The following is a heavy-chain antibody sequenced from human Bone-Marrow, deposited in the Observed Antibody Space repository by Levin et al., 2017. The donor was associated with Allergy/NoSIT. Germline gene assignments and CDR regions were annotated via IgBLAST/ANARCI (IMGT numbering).Heavy chain of an antibody. D-gene: IGHD3-10*02. Sequence: LSLTCAASGFTFSSYGMHWVRQAPGKGLEWVAVISYDGSNKYYADSVKGRFTISRDNSKNTLYLQMNSLRAEDTAVYYCAKVFGENDYWGQGTLVTVSS. V-gene: IGHV3-30*18. J-gene: IGHJ4*02. CDR3: AKVFGENDY. CDR2: ISYDGSNK. CDR1: GFTFSSYG.